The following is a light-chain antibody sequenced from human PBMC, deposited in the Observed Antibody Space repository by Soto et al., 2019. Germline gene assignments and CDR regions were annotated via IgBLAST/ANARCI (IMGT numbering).Light chain of an antibody. CDR2: GAS. CDR1: QSVSSSY. J-gene: IGKJ1*01. V-gene: IGKV3-20*01. Sequence: EIVLTQSPGTLSLSPGERATLSCRASQSVSSSYLAWYQQKPGQAPRLLIYGASSRATGIPDRFSGSGSGTDLTLTISRMEPEDFAVYYCPQYGSSPGTFGQGTKVEIK. CDR3: PQYGSSPGT.